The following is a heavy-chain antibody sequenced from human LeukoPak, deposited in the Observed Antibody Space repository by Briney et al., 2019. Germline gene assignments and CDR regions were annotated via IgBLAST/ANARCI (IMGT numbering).Heavy chain of an antibody. CDR3: ARHFAYSSSSYFDY. D-gene: IGHD6-6*01. CDR2: LYYSGST. J-gene: IGHJ4*02. V-gene: IGHV4-59*01. CDR1: GGSISSYY. Sequence: SETLSLTCSVSGGSISSYYWSWIRQPPGKGLEWIGYLYYSGSTNSNPSLESRVTMSVDTSKNQFSLKLRSVTAADTAVYYCARHFAYSSSSYFDYWGQGSLVTVSS.